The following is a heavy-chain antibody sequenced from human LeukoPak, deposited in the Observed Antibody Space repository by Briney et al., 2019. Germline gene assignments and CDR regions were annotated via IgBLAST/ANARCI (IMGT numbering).Heavy chain of an antibody. CDR1: GGSISSYY. CDR3: AREVGATALDY. V-gene: IGHV4-59*12. Sequence: SEALSLTCTVSGGSISSYYWSWIRQPPGKGLEWIGYISYSGSTNYNPSLKSRVTISVDTSKNQFPLKLSSVTAADTAVYYCAREVGATALDYWGQGTLVTVSS. J-gene: IGHJ4*02. D-gene: IGHD1-26*01. CDR2: ISYSGST.